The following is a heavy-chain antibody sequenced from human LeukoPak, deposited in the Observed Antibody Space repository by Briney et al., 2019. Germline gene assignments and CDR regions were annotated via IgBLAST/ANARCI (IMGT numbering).Heavy chain of an antibody. D-gene: IGHD3-22*01. J-gene: IGHJ4*02. V-gene: IGHV3-30*04. CDR3: ASNYYDSSGYYSPFGY. Sequence: GGSLRLSCAASGFTFSSYAMHWVRQAPGKGLEWVAVISYDGSNKYYAASVKGRFTISRDNPKNTLYLQMNSLRAEDTAVYYCASNYYDSSGYYSPFGYWGQGTLVTVSS. CDR2: ISYDGSNK. CDR1: GFTFSSYA.